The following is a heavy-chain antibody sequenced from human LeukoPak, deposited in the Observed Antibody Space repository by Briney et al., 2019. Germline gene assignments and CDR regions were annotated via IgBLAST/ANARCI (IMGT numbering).Heavy chain of an antibody. CDR3: ASGTMVRGVIGFDY. D-gene: IGHD3-10*01. CDR1: GFTFDDHA. J-gene: IGHJ4*02. CDR2: ISWNSGVT. Sequence: PGGSLRLSCTASGFTFDDHAMHWVRQVSGKGPEWVSGISWNSGVTAYADSVKGRFTISRDNAKNSLYLQMNSLRAEDTALYYCASGTMVRGVIGFDYWGQGTLVTVSS. V-gene: IGHV3-9*01.